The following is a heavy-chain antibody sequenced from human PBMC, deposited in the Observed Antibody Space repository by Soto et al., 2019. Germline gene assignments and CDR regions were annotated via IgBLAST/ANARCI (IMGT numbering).Heavy chain of an antibody. J-gene: IGHJ5*01. CDR1: GDSISTVDYF. CDR2: IYKSATT. Sequence: SETLSLTCSVSGDSISTVDYFWAWIRQPPGQALEYIGYIYKSATTYYNPSFEGRVAISLDTSKSHFSLNVTSVTAADTAVYFCARGRYCLTGRCFPNWFESWGQGTLVTVSS. CDR3: ARGRYCLTGRCFPNWFES. V-gene: IGHV4-30-4*01. D-gene: IGHD2-15*01.